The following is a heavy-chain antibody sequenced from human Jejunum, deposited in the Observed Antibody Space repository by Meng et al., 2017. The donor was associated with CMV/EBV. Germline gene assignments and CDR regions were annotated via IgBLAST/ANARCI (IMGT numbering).Heavy chain of an antibody. J-gene: IGHJ2*01. D-gene: IGHD5-18*01. V-gene: IGHV4-30-4*01. CDR3: ARVNTPMGAWFFEL. CDR1: GAAFVDSYYF. Sequence: YGAAFVDSYYFWIWIRPTPGEGLEWIGYIYKSGSTWYKSSLQSRVAMSLSTSKNQLSLSLKSVTAADTAIYYCARVNTPMGAWFFELWGRGTLVTVSS. CDR2: IYKSGST.